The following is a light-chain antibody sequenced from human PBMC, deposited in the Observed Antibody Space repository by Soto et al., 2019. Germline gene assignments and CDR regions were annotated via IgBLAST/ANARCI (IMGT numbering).Light chain of an antibody. CDR2: GAS. CDR1: QSVSNNY. Sequence: EIVLTQSPGTLSLSPGERATLSCRASQSVSNNYLAWYQQKPGQAPRLLVYGASSRATGIPDRFSGSGSGTDFTLIISRLEPEDFAVYYCQHYGFSPPITFGQGTKVDI. CDR3: QHYGFSPPIT. V-gene: IGKV3-20*01. J-gene: IGKJ1*01.